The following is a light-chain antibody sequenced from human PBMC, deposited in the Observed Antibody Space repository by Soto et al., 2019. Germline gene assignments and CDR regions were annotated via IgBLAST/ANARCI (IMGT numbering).Light chain of an antibody. J-gene: IGLJ1*01. CDR1: SSDVGGYNY. CDR2: DVT. CDR3: CSYAGSYSDV. V-gene: IGLV2-11*01. Sequence: QSALTQPRSVSGSPGQSVTISCAGTSSDVGGYNYVSWYQQHPGKAPKLMIYDVTKRPSGVPNRFSGSKSGNRASLTISGLQAEDEADYYCCSYAGSYSDVFGVGTKLTVL.